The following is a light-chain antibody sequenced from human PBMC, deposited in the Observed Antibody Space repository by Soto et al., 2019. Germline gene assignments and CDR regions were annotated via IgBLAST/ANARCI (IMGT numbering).Light chain of an antibody. J-gene: IGKJ2*01. CDR3: QQSYSTPPNT. Sequence: DIQMTQSPSSLSASVGDRVTITCRASQSISSYFNWYQQKPGKAPKLLIYAASNLQSGVPSRFSGSGSGTDFTLTISSLQPEDFATYYCQQSYSTPPNTFGQGTKLEIK. CDR1: QSISSY. CDR2: AAS. V-gene: IGKV1-39*01.